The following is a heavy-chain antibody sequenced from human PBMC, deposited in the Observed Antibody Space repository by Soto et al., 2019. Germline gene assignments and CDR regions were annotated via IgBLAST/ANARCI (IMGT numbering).Heavy chain of an antibody. V-gene: IGHV4-34*01. CDR2: INHSGST. CDR3: ASTGTPAYGGNNWFDP. Sequence: SETLSLTCAVYGGSFSGYYWSWIRQPPGKGLEWIGEINHSGSTNYNPSLKSRVTISVDTSKNQFSLKLSSVTAADTAVYYCASTGTPAYGGNNWFDPWGQGTLVTVSS. J-gene: IGHJ5*02. D-gene: IGHD4-17*01. CDR1: GGSFSGYY.